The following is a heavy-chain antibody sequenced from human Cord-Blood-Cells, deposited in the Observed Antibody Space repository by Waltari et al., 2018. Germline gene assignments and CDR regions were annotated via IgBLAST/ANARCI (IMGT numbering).Heavy chain of an antibody. CDR3: ARGSSSWYFDY. CDR2: INHSGST. D-gene: IGHD6-13*01. J-gene: IGHJ4*02. Sequence: QVQLQQWGAGLLKPSETRSLTCAVYGWAFGGYYWRWIRQPPGKGLELVGEINHSGSTNYNPSLKSRVTISVDTSKNQFSLKLSSVTAADTAVYYCARGSSSWYFDYWGQGTLVTVSS. V-gene: IGHV4-34*01. CDR1: GWAFGGYY.